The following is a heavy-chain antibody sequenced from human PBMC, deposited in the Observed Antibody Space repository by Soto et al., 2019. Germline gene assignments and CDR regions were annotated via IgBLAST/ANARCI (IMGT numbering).Heavy chain of an antibody. CDR2: INAGNGDT. CDR1: GYIFTNLP. V-gene: IGHV1-3*01. D-gene: IGHD6-19*01. Sequence: QVHLVQSGAEVKKHGASVKVSCKASGYIFTNLPLHRVRQAPGQRLEWMGCINAGNGDTKYSQKLQGRVTITRDTSASTAYMELSSLRSEDTALYYCVRSSFGYTSGPNSDYWCQGTLVTVSS. CDR3: VRSSFGYTSGPNSDY. J-gene: IGHJ4*02.